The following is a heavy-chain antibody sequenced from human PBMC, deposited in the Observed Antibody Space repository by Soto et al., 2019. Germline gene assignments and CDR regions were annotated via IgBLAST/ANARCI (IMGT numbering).Heavy chain of an antibody. CDR1: GGSISSSY. D-gene: IGHD6-19*01. CDR3: AREAVSGLFDY. Sequence: SETLSLTCTVSGGSISSSYWSWIRQPPGKGLDWIGHNYYSGSTDYNPSLKSRVTISVDTSKNQFSLKLSSVTAADTAVYYCAREAVSGLFDYWGQGTLVTVSS. CDR2: NYYSGST. J-gene: IGHJ4*02. V-gene: IGHV4-59*01.